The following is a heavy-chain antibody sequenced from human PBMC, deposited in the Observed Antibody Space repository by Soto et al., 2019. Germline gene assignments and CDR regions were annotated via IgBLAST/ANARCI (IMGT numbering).Heavy chain of an antibody. J-gene: IGHJ5*02. V-gene: IGHV3-23*01. D-gene: IGHD3-22*01. Sequence: GGSLRLSCAASGFTFSSYAMSWVRQAPGKGLEWVSAISCSGGSTYYADSVKGRFTISRDNSKNTLYLQMNSLRAEDTAVYYCAKLPWSGYYDSSGYYYVPFDPWGQGTLVTVSS. CDR2: ISCSGGST. CDR1: GFTFSSYA. CDR3: AKLPWSGYYDSSGYYYVPFDP.